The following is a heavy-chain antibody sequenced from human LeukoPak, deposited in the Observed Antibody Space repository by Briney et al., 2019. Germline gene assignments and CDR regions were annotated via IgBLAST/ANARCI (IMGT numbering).Heavy chain of an antibody. Sequence: GGSLRLSCAASGFTFSSYWMHWVRQAPGKGLEWVANIKRDGNEKNYVDSVKGRFTISRDNAKNSLYLQMDSVRAEDTAVYYCAKEGAYPIITYDSWGQGALVTVSS. J-gene: IGHJ5*01. D-gene: IGHD3-10*01. CDR1: GFTFSSYW. V-gene: IGHV3-7*01. CDR2: IKRDGNEK. CDR3: AKEGAYPIITYDS.